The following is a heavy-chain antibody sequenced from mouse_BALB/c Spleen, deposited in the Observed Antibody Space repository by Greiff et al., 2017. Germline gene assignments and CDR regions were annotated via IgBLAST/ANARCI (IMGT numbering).Heavy chain of an antibody. CDR3: ARHPYDYYAMDY. CDR1: GFTFSSYY. Sequence: DVKLVESGGGLVKLGGSLKLSCAASGFTFSSYYMSWVRQTPEKRLELVAAINSNGGSTYYPDTVKGRFTISRDNAKNTLYLQMSSLKSEDTALYYCARHPYDYYAMDYWGQGTSVTVSS. D-gene: IGHD6-5*01. V-gene: IGHV5-6-2*01. J-gene: IGHJ4*01. CDR2: INSNGGST.